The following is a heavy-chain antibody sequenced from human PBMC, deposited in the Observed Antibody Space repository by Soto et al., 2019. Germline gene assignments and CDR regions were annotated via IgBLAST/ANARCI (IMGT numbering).Heavy chain of an antibody. CDR1: GGSINSSSYF. CDR2: IYYSGST. D-gene: IGHD6-19*01. J-gene: IGHJ5*02. Sequence: QLQLQESGPGLVKPSETLSLTCSVSGGSINSSSYFWGWVRQPPGKGLEWIGSIYYSGSTYYNPSLRSRVTRSGDTSTNQFSLNLSSVTAADTAVFYCARHYSSGSRNWFDPWGQGTLVTVSS. V-gene: IGHV4-39*01. CDR3: ARHYSSGSRNWFDP.